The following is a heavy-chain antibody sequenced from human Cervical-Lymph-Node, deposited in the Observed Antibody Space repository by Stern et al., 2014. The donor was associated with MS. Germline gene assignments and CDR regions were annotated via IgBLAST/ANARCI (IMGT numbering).Heavy chain of an antibody. CDR3: ARGSSSWYQIPYYYYYGMDV. CDR1: GYTFTGYY. D-gene: IGHD6-13*01. CDR2: INPNSGGT. J-gene: IGHJ6*02. V-gene: IGHV1-2*04. Sequence: VQLVESGAEVKKPGASVKVSCKASGYTFTGYYMHWVRQAPGQGLEWMGWINPNSGGTNYAQKFQGWVTMTRDTSISTAYMELSRLRSDDTAVYYCARGSSSWYQIPYYYYYGMDVWGQGTTVTVSS.